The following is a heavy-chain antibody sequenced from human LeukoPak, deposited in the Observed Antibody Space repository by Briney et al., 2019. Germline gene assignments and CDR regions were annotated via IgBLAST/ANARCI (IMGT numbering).Heavy chain of an antibody. V-gene: IGHV3-30*18. CDR1: GFTFSSYG. D-gene: IGHD6-13*01. CDR3: AKDRGPYSSSLDAFDI. J-gene: IGHJ3*02. Sequence: GRSLRLSCAASGFTFSSYGMHWVRQAPGKGLEWVAIISYDENNKYYADSVKGRFTISRDNSKNTLYLQMNSLRAEDTAVYYCAKDRGPYSSSLDAFDIWGQGTMVTVSS. CDR2: ISYDENNK.